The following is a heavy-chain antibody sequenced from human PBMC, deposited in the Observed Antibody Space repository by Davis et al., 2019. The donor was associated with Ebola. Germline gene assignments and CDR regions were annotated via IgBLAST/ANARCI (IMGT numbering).Heavy chain of an antibody. D-gene: IGHD3-3*01. J-gene: IGHJ4*02. V-gene: IGHV3-23*01. Sequence: PGGSLRLSCAASGFPFSDYAMTWVRQAPGKGLEWVSTITDSGSSATSYYTDSVKGRFTISRDNSKNTLYLQMNSLRVEDTAVYYCASSITIFGIIMQGLDYWGPGTLVTVSS. CDR1: GFPFSDYA. CDR3: ASSITIFGIIMQGLDY. CDR2: ITDSGSSATS.